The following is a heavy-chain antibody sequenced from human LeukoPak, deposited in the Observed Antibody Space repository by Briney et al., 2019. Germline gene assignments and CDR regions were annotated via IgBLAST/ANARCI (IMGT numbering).Heavy chain of an antibody. D-gene: IGHD1-7*01. J-gene: IGHJ4*02. V-gene: IGHV4-34*01. CDR3: ARGAITGTSYYFDY. Sequence: PSETLSLTCAVYGGSFSGYYWSWIRQPPGKGLEWIGEINHSGSTNYNPSLKSRVTISVDTSKNQFSLKLSSVTAADTAVYYCARGAITGTSYYFDYWGQGTLVTVSS. CDR2: INHSGST. CDR1: GGSFSGYY.